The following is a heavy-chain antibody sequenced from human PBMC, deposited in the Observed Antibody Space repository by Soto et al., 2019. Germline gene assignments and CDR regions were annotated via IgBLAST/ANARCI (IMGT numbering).Heavy chain of an antibody. J-gene: IGHJ6*02. CDR2: IYHSGST. D-gene: IGHD3-10*01. Sequence: QLQESGSGLVKPSQTLSLTCAVSGDSISSGTYSWTRQPPGKGLEWIGYIYHSGSTYYNPSLKSRVAISVDSSNNQFSLKLTSVTAADTAVYYCARASPLYFGSGTYQPPPSYAMDVWGQGTTVTVSS. CDR1: GDSISSGTYS. V-gene: IGHV4-30-2*01. CDR3: ARASPLYFGSGTYQPPPSYAMDV.